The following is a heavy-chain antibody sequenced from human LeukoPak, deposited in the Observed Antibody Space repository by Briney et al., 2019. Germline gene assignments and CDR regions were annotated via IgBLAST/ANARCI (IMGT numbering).Heavy chain of an antibody. D-gene: IGHD3-10*01. J-gene: IGHJ4*02. Sequence: SETLSLTCTVSDGSISSGGYYWSWIRQHPGKGLEWIGYIYYSGSTYYNPSLKSRVTISVDTSKNQFSLKLSSVTAADTAVYYCASLVRGVIITLWGQGTLVTVSS. V-gene: IGHV4-31*03. CDR1: DGSISSGGYY. CDR2: IYYSGST. CDR3: ASLVRGVIITL.